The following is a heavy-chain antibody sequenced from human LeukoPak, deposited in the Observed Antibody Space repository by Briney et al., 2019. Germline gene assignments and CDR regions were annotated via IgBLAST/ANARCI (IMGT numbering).Heavy chain of an antibody. D-gene: IGHD3-10*01. CDR3: ARSLLWFGDTTNFDY. V-gene: IGHV4-59*01. CDR2: IYSSGGT. J-gene: IGHJ4*02. CDR1: GDSISNYY. Sequence: SETLSLTCTVSGDSISNYYWTWIRQPPGKGLEWIGYIYSSGGTNYNPSLKSRVTISLDTSKNQFSLKLSSVTAADTAVYYCARSLLWFGDTTNFDYWGQGTLVTVSS.